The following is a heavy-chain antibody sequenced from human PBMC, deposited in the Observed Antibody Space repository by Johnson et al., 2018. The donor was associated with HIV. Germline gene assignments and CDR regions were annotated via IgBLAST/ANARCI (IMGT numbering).Heavy chain of an antibody. CDR1: GFTFSSYA. V-gene: IGHV3-30-3*01. CDR2: ISHDGSNQ. J-gene: IGHJ3*02. CDR3: ARGGSDSSCYYADLVLGAFDI. D-gene: IGHD3-22*01. Sequence: QVQLVESGGGVVQTGRSLRLSCAASGFTFSSYAMHWVRQAQGKGLEWVAVISHDGSNQYYADSVRGRFPISRHNPKNPLWLQMNSLRAEDTAVYYCARGGSDSSCYYADLVLGAFDIWGQGTLVTVSS.